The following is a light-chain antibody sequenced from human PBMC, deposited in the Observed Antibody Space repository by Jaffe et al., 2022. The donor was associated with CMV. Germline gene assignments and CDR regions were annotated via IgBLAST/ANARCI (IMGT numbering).Light chain of an antibody. V-gene: IGLV2-8*01. CDR1: SSDVGGYKL. J-gene: IGLJ2*01. CDR3: SSFAGSNSFVV. Sequence: QSALTQPPSASGSPGQSVTISCTGTSSDVGGYKLVSWYQQHPGKAPKLMLYEVTKRPSGVPDRFSGSKSGNTASLTVSGLQAEDEADYFCSSFAGSNSFVVFGGGTKLTVL. CDR2: EVT.